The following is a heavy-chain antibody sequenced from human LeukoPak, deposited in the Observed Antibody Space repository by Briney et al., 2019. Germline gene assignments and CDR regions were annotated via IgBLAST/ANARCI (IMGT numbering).Heavy chain of an antibody. D-gene: IGHD2-2*01. CDR1: GGSISSYY. CDR3: ARSTYYYYYMDV. Sequence: PSETLSLTCTVSGGSISSYYWSWIRQPAGKGLEWIGRIYTSGSTNYNPSPKSRVTISVDTSKNQFSLKLNSVTAADTAVYYCARSTYYYYYMDVWGKGTTVTVSS. CDR2: IYTSGST. J-gene: IGHJ6*03. V-gene: IGHV4-4*07.